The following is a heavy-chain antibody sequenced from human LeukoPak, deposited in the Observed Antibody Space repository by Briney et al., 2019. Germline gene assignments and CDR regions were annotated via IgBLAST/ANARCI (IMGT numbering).Heavy chain of an antibody. V-gene: IGHV3-7*04. CDR1: GFTFSNYW. Sequence: GGSLSLSCAASGFTFSNYWMSWVRQAPGKGLEWVANIKQDGSEKYYVDSVKGRFTISRDNAKNSLSLQMNSLRAEDTAVYYCAREWSFYRYWGQGTLVTVSS. CDR3: AREWSFYRY. D-gene: IGHD2-8*01. J-gene: IGHJ4*02. CDR2: IKQDGSEK.